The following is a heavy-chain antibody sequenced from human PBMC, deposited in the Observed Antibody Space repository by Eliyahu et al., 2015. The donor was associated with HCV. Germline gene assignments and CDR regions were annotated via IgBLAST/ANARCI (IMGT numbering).Heavy chain of an antibody. CDR2: ITHSSSLI. D-gene: IGHD3-9*01. CDR3: ARDSDWXFDN. Sequence: EVQLVESGGGLVQPGGSLRLSXXAXXFTFXXYPMNWVRQTPGKGLEWVSYITHSSSLINYADSVKGRFTISRDNAKNSLYLQMNSLRDEDTAVYYCARDSDWXFDNWGRGTLVTVSS. J-gene: IGHJ4*02. V-gene: IGHV3-48*02. CDR1: XFTFXXYP.